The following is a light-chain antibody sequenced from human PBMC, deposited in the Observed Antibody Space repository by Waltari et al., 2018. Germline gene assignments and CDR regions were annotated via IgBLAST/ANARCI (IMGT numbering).Light chain of an antibody. Sequence: HSALAQPASVSGSPGQSISISCTGTSSDVGAYNYVSGYQQHPGKAPRLMIYDVNNRPSGVSTLFSGSKSGNTASLTISGLQAEDEADYYCSSFTTTNSWVFGGGTKLTVL. CDR2: DVN. V-gene: IGLV2-14*03. CDR3: SSFTTTNSWV. J-gene: IGLJ3*02. CDR1: SSDVGAYNY.